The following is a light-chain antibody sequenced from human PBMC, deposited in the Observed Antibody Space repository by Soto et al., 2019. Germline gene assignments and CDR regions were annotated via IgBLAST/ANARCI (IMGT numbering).Light chain of an antibody. V-gene: IGKV1-9*01. Sequence: DIHLTQSPSFLSASVGDRVTITCRATQGISSYLAWSQQKPGKAPKLLIYAASTLQSGVPSRFSGRGSGTEFSLTISSLQPEDFATYYCQQFNNYPLTFGQGTRLEMK. J-gene: IGKJ5*01. CDR2: AAS. CDR1: QGISSY. CDR3: QQFNNYPLT.